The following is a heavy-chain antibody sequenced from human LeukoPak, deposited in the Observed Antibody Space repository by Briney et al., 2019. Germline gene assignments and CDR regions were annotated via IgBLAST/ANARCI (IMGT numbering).Heavy chain of an antibody. CDR1: GFIFRGYG. J-gene: IGHJ6*02. V-gene: IGHV3-30*18. CDR2: ISYDGSNY. Sequence: GGSLRLSCAPSGFIFRGYGMHWVRQAPGKGLEWVAVISYDGSNYNYADSVKGRFTISRDNSQNTLYQQMNSLRAEDTAVYYCAKDRIYYYDYHGMDVWGQGTTVTVSS. CDR3: AKDRIYYYDYHGMDV.